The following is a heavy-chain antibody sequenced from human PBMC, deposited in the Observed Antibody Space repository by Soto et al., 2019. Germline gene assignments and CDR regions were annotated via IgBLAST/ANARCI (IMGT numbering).Heavy chain of an antibody. CDR1: GGSINNYY. D-gene: IGHD3-22*01. Sequence: PSETLSLTCSVSGGSINNYYWSWIRQPPGKGLEWIGYIYSTGRTYYSPSHKSRVTMSVDTSKNQFSLKLSSVTAADTAVYYCMLGSGWKDFDYWGQGTLVTVSS. J-gene: IGHJ4*02. CDR2: IYSTGRT. V-gene: IGHV4-59*04. CDR3: MLGSGWKDFDY.